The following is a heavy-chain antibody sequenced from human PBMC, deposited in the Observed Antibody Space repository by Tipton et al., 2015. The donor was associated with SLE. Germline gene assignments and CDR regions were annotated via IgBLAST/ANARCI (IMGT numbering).Heavy chain of an antibody. CDR1: GFTFSSYG. CDR3: AKDLGVGATLFDY. CDR2: IWYDGSNK. J-gene: IGHJ4*02. V-gene: IGHV3-33*06. D-gene: IGHD1-26*01. Sequence: SLRLSCAASGFTFSSYGMHWVRQAPGKGLEWVAVIWYDGSNKYYADSVKGRFTISRDNSKNTLYLQMNSLRAEDTAVYYCAKDLGVGATLFDYWGQGTLVTVSS.